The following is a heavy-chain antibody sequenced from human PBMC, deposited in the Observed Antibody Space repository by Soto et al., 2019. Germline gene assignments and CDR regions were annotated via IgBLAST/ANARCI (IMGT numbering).Heavy chain of an antibody. CDR3: ARGMTTVTTLDY. D-gene: IGHD4-17*01. J-gene: IGHJ4*02. CDR2: IYHSGST. CDR1: GGSISSGGYS. Sequence: QLQLQESGSGLVKPSQTLSLTCAVSGGSISSGGYSWSWIRQPPGKGLEWIGYIYHSGSTYYNPSLESRVTIPLDRSKKPFSLKLSSVTAAETAVYYCARGMTTVTTLDYWGQGTLVTVSS. V-gene: IGHV4-30-2*01.